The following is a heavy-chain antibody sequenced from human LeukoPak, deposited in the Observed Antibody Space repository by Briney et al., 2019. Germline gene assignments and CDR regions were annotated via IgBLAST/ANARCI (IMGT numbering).Heavy chain of an antibody. D-gene: IGHD3-10*01. J-gene: IGHJ4*02. CDR1: GFTFDDYA. Sequence: GGSLRLSCAASGFTFDDYAMHWVRQAPGKGLEWVSGISWNSGSIGYADSVKGRFTISRDNAKNSLYLQMNSLRAEDTALYYCAKDDLLPSYGSGSYYDYWGQGTLVTVSS. CDR3: AKDDLLPSYGSGSYYDY. CDR2: ISWNSGSI. V-gene: IGHV3-9*01.